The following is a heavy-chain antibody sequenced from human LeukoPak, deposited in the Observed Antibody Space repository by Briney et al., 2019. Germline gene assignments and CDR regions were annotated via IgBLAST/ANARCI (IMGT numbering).Heavy chain of an antibody. V-gene: IGHV4-30-4*01. J-gene: IGHJ6*02. CDR1: GGSISSGDYY. CDR3: ARDPTGVYCSGGSCYRYYYYGMDV. D-gene: IGHD2-15*01. CDR2: IYYSGST. Sequence: SETLSLTCTVSGGSISSGDYYWSWIRQPPGKGLEWIGYIYYSGSTYYNPSLKSRVTISVDTSKNQFSLKLSSVTAADTAVYYCARDPTGVYCSGGSCYRYYYYGMDVWGQGTTVTVSS.